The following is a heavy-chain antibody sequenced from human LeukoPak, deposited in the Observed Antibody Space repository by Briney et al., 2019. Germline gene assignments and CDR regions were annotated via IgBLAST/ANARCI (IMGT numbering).Heavy chain of an antibody. J-gene: IGHJ4*02. CDR3: AKAAYYYDSSGYYSGYYFDY. CDR1: GFTFSSYA. Sequence: GGSLRLSCAASGFTFSSYAMSWVRQAPGKGLEWVSAISGSGGSTYYADSVKGRFTISRDNSKNTLYLQMNSLRAEDTAVYYCAKAAYYYDSSGYYSGYYFDYWGQGTLVTVSS. D-gene: IGHD3-22*01. V-gene: IGHV3-23*01. CDR2: ISGSGGST.